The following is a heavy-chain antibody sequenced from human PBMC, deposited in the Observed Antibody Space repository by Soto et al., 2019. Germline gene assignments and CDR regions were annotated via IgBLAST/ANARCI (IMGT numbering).Heavy chain of an antibody. CDR3: ARVDMGYSGYDY. Sequence: GGSLRLSCAASGFTFSSYGMHWVRQAPGDGLEWVAVIWYNGNNEYYVDSVKGRFTVSRDNAKNTLYLQMNSLRAEDTAVYYCARVDMGYSGYDYWGQGTLVTVSS. CDR1: GFTFSSYG. CDR2: IWYNGNNE. D-gene: IGHD5-12*01. V-gene: IGHV3-33*01. J-gene: IGHJ4*02.